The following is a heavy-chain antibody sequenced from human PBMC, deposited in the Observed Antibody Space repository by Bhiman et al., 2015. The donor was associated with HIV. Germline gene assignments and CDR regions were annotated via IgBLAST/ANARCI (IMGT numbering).Heavy chain of an antibody. Sequence: QVQLVESGGGVVQPGRSLRLSCAASGFTFSSYAMHWVRQAPGKGLEWVAVISYDGSNKYYADSVKGRFTISRDNSKNTLYLQMNSLRAEDTAVYYCASSPFIAAAGALDYWGQGTLVTVSS. J-gene: IGHJ4*02. CDR3: ASSPFIAAAGALDY. D-gene: IGHD6-13*01. CDR1: GFTFSSYA. V-gene: IGHV3-30-3*01. CDR2: ISYDGSNK.